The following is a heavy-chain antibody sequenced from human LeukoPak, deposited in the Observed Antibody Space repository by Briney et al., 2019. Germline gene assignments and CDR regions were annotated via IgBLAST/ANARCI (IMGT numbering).Heavy chain of an antibody. CDR3: AREASRGTYYYDSSGYSTPGVAFDI. CDR2: ISSSGSTI. CDR1: GFTFSDYY. J-gene: IGHJ3*02. V-gene: IGHV3-11*04. D-gene: IGHD3-22*01. Sequence: PGGSLRLSCAASGFTFSDYYMSWIRQAPGKGLEWVSYISSSGSTIYYADSVKGRFTISRDNAKNSLYLQMNSLRAEDTAVYYCAREASRGTYYYDSSGYSTPGVAFDIWGQGTMVTVSS.